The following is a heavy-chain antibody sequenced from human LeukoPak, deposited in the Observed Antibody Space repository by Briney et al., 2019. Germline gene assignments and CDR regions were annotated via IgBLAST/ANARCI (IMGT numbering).Heavy chain of an antibody. V-gene: IGHV3-21*01. J-gene: IGHJ6*02. CDR2: ISSSSSYI. CDR3: AAAGDYYYYYGMDA. CDR1: GFTFSSYS. D-gene: IGHD6-13*01. Sequence: GGSLRVSCAASGFTFSSYSMNWVRQAPGKGLEWVSSISSSSSYIYYADSVKGRFAISRDNAKNSLYLQMNSLRAEDTAVYYCAAAGDYYYYYGMDAWGQGTTVTVSS.